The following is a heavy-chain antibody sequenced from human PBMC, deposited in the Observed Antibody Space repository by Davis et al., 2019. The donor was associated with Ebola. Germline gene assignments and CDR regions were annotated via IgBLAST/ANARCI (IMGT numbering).Heavy chain of an antibody. J-gene: IGHJ4*02. V-gene: IGHV3-15*01. CDR1: GFTFTNAW. Sequence: PGGSLRLSCTASGFTFTNAWMSWVRQAPGKGLDFIGRIKTKIDGGTTDYAAAVKGRFAISRDDSRNTVYLQMNSLKTEDTAMYYCITDYFHFGDLAYWGQGTLVTVSS. CDR2: IKTKIDGGTT. D-gene: IGHD3-9*01. CDR3: ITDYFHFGDLAY.